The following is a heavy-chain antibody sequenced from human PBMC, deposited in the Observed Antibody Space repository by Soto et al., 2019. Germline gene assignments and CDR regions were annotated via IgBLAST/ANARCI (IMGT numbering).Heavy chain of an antibody. Sequence: QVQLVESGGGVVQPGRSLRLSCAASGFTFSSYAMHWVRQAPGKGLEWVAVISYDGSNKYHADSVKGRFTISRDNSKNTLYLQMNSLRAEDTAVYYCARDRGYPNGYYYYGMDVWGQGTTVTVSS. J-gene: IGHJ6*02. CDR2: ISYDGSNK. D-gene: IGHD6-25*01. CDR1: GFTFSSYA. CDR3: ARDRGYPNGYYYYGMDV. V-gene: IGHV3-30-3*01.